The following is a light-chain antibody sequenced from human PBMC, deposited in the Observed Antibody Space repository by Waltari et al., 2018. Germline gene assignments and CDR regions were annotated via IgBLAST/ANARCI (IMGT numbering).Light chain of an antibody. CDR1: KSLVHSDGNTH. Sequence: DVVMTQSPLSLPVTLGQPASLSCKSSKSLVHSDGNTHLNWFQQRPGQSPRRLIYRVSNRDSGVPDRFSGSGSDTDFTLKISRVEAGDVGVYYCMQGTHWPYTFGQGTKLDIK. CDR2: RVS. CDR3: MQGTHWPYT. J-gene: IGKJ2*01. V-gene: IGKV2-30*02.